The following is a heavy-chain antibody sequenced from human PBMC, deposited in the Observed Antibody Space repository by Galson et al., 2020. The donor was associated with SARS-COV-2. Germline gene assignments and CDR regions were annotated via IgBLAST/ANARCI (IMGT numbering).Heavy chain of an antibody. V-gene: IGHV4-59*13. J-gene: IGHJ5*02. D-gene: IGHD3-22*01. CDR3: ARDRSGGYYWFDP. Sequence: SETLSLTCTVSIDSITNYHWSWIRQFPGKGLEWIGYVYYSGTANNNPSLKSRVTIPVDTSKNQFSLKLGSVAAADTAVYYCARDRSGGYYWFDPWGQGTLVTVSS. CDR1: IDSITNYH. CDR2: VYYSGTA.